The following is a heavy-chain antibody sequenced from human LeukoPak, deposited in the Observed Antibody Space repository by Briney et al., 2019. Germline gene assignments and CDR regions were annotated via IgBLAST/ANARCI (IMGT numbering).Heavy chain of an antibody. CDR2: ISRSGSTI. V-gene: IGHV3-11*01. CDR3: ARDQYYGSGSYYKAYDY. D-gene: IGHD3-10*01. CDR1: GFTFSDYY. J-gene: IGHJ4*02. Sequence: GGSVRLSCAASGFTFSDYYMSWIRQAPGKGLEWVSYISRSGSTIYYADSVKGRFTISRDNAKNSLYLQMNSLRAEDTAVYYCARDQYYGSGSYYKAYDYWGQGTLVTVSS.